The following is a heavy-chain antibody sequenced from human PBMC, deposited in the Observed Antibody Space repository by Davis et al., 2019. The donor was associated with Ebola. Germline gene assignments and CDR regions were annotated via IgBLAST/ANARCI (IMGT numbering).Heavy chain of an antibody. J-gene: IGHJ5*02. D-gene: IGHD3-16*01. CDR1: GFSFSSHW. CDR3: AREAVWRFDP. CDR2: IRQDGSGK. Sequence: PGGSLRPSCAASGFSFSSHWMSWVRQAQGKGLEWVANIRQDGSGKHYVDSVTGQFTISRDNAKNSLYLQMNSLRAEDTAVYYCAREAVWRFDPWGQGTLVTVSS. V-gene: IGHV3-7*03.